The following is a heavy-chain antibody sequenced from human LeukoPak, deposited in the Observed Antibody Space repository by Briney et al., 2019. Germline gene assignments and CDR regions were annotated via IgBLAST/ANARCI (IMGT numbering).Heavy chain of an antibody. CDR2: IYYSGST. J-gene: IGHJ4*02. V-gene: IGHV4-30-4*08. Sequence: SETLSLTCTVSGGSISSGDYYWSWIRQPPGKGLEWIGYIYYSGSTYYNPSLKSRVTISVDTSKNQFSLKLSSVTAADTAVYYCARGGDLGYCTNGVCLVDYWGQGTLVTVSS. CDR3: ARGGDLGYCTNGVCLVDY. CDR1: GGSISSGDYY. D-gene: IGHD2-8*01.